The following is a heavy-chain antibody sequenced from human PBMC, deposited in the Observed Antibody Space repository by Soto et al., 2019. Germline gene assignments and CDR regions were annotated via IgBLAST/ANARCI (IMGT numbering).Heavy chain of an antibody. D-gene: IGHD6-13*01. CDR2: INIDGSTT. V-gene: IGHV3-74*01. CDR1: GFTFSRYW. CDR3: VRGTSSWYGIDY. Sequence: EVQLVESGGGLVQPGGSLRLSCAVSGFTFSRYWMHWVRQAPGKGLLWVSRINIDGSTTNYADSVEGRFTISRDNAKTTLYLQMNNLRVEDTAEYSCVRGTSSWYGIDYGGEGTVVTVSS. J-gene: IGHJ4*02.